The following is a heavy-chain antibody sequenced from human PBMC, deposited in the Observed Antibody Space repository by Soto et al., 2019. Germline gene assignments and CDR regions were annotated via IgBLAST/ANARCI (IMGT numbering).Heavy chain of an antibody. CDR2: IYYSGST. J-gene: IGHJ4*02. CDR1: GGSISSSSYY. D-gene: IGHD6-13*01. V-gene: IGHV4-39*01. CDR3: ARRKKKKQLAD. Sequence: QLQLQESGPGLVKPSETLSLTCTVSGGSISSSSYYWGWIRKPPGKGLEWIGSIYYSGSTYSNPSLKRRVTISVDTSKNQFSLKLSSVTAAETAVYYCARRKKKKQLADWGQGTLVTVSS.